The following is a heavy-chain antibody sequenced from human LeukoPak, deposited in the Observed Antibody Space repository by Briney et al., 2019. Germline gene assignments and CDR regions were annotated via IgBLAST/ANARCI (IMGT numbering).Heavy chain of an antibody. CDR1: GFTFSSYE. Sequence: GGSLRLSCAASGFTFSSYEMNWVRQAPGKGLEWVSSISSSSTYIFYADSVKGRFTISRDNAKNSLYLQMNSLRAEDTAVYYCATAMDSSGWYPFDYWGQGTLVTVSS. J-gene: IGHJ4*02. D-gene: IGHD6-19*01. V-gene: IGHV3-21*01. CDR3: ATAMDSSGWYPFDY. CDR2: ISSSSTYI.